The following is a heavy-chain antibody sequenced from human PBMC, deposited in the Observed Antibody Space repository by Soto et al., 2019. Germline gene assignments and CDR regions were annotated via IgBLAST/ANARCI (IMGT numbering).Heavy chain of an antibody. V-gene: IGHV1-18*01. CDR1: GYTFTSYG. CDR3: ARDNIAARTYYYYGMDV. J-gene: IGHJ6*02. D-gene: IGHD6-6*01. CDR2: ISAYNGNT. Sequence: QVQLVQSGAEVKKPGASVKVSCKASGYTFTSYGISWVRQAPGQGLEWMGWISAYNGNTNYAQKPQGRVTMTTDTSTSTAYMELRSLRSDDTAGYYCARDNIAARTYYYYGMDVWGQGTTVTVSS.